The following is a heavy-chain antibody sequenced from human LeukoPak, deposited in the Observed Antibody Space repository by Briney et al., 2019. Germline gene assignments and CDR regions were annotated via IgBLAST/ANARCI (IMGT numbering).Heavy chain of an antibody. CDR3: TSEDRYFQH. CDR2: IRSKAYGGTT. J-gene: IGHJ1*01. CDR1: GFPFGTYS. Sequence: GGSLRLSCAASGFPFGTYSMNWVRQAPGKGLEWVGFIRSKAYGGTTEYAASVKGRFTISRDDSKSIAYLQMNSLKTEDTAVYYCTSEDRYFQHWGQGTLVTVSS. V-gene: IGHV3-49*04.